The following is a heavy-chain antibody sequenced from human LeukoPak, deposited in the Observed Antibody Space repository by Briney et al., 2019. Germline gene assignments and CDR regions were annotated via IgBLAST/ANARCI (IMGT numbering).Heavy chain of an antibody. CDR3: AKVPPPGDSYYYMDV. V-gene: IGHV3-23*01. D-gene: IGHD1-14*01. CDR2: ISGSGGST. CDR1: GFSFDDYA. J-gene: IGHJ6*03. Sequence: GGSLRLSCAASGFSFDDYAMSWARQAPGKGLEWVSAISGSGGSTYYADSVRGRFTISRDNSRNTLYLQMNSLRAEDTAVYYCAKVPPPGDSYYYMDVWGKGTTVTVSS.